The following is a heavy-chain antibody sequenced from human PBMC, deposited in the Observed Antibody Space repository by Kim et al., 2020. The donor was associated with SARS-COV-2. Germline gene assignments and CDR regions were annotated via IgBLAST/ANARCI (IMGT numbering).Heavy chain of an antibody. CDR2: INHSGST. CDR1: GGSFSGYY. V-gene: IGHV4-34*01. CDR3: ARGHQYSSSSRAMVRGFDP. J-gene: IGHJ5*02. D-gene: IGHD6-6*01. Sequence: SETLSLTCAVYGGSFSGYYWSWIRQPPGKGLEWIGEINHSGSTNYNPSLKSRVTISVDTSKNQFSLKLSSVTAADTAVYYCARGHQYSSSSRAMVRGFDPWGQGTLVTVSS.